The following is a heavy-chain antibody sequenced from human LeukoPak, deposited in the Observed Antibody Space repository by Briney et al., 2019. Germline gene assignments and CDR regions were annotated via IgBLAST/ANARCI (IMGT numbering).Heavy chain of an antibody. CDR2: INPIFGTA. CDR1: GYTFTGYY. V-gene: IGHV1-69*13. D-gene: IGHD3-10*01. CDR3: ASVWDYYGSGSYYSPFDY. J-gene: IGHJ4*02. Sequence: ASVKVSCKASGYTFTGYYMHWVRQAPGQGLEWMGWINPIFGTANYAQKFQGRVTITADESTSTAYMELSSLRSEDTAVYYCASVWDYYGSGSYYSPFDYWGQGTLVTVSS.